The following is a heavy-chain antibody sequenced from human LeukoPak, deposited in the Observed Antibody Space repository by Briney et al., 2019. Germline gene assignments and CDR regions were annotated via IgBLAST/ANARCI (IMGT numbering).Heavy chain of an antibody. CDR1: GFTFSAYY. CDR2: ISSSSSYT. Sequence: GGSLRLSCAASGFTFSAYYMSWIRQAPGKGLEWVSYISSSSSYTNYADSVKGRFTISRDNAKNSLYLQMNSLRAEDTAVYYCARDGSLGELSLYATDYWGQGTLVTVSS. J-gene: IGHJ4*02. V-gene: IGHV3-11*06. CDR3: ARDGSLGELSLYATDY. D-gene: IGHD3-16*02.